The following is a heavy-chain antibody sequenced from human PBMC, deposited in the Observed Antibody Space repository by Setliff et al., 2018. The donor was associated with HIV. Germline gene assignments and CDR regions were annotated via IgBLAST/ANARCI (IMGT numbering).Heavy chain of an antibody. Sequence: ASVKVSCKASGCTITGYYMHWVRQAPGQGLEWIGWINPNSGGTNYAQIFQGRVTMTRDTSISTAYMELSRLRSDDTAVYYCARPGYSGYDFIGGNLGYWGQGTLVTVSS. J-gene: IGHJ4*02. CDR3: ARPGYSGYDFIGGNLGY. CDR1: GCTITGYY. CDR2: INPNSGGT. V-gene: IGHV1-2*02. D-gene: IGHD5-12*01.